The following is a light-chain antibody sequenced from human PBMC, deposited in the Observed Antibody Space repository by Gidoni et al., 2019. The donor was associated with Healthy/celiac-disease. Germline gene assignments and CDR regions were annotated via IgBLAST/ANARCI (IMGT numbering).Light chain of an antibody. CDR3: QQYYSTPWT. J-gene: IGKJ1*01. Sequence: DIVMTQPQDSLAVSLGERATINCKSSQSVLYRSNSKNYLAWYQQKPGQPPKLLIYWASTRESGVPDRFSGSGSGTDFTLTISSLQAEDVAVYYCQQYYSTPWTFGQGTKVEIK. V-gene: IGKV4-1*01. CDR2: WAS. CDR1: QSVLYRSNSKNY.